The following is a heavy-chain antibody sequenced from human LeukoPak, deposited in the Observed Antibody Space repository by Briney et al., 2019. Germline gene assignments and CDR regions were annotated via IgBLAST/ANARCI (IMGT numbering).Heavy chain of an antibody. CDR3: AKDFSTVDYYYYGMDV. CDR2: NVISGSST. Sequence: GGSLRLSCAASGFTFSTYAMNWVRQAPGKGLEWVSTNVISGSSTYYADSVRGRFTISRDNSKNTLYLQVSSLTAEDTAVYYCAKDFSTVDYYYYGMDVWGQGTTVTVSS. J-gene: IGHJ6*02. CDR1: GFTFSTYA. D-gene: IGHD2/OR15-2a*01. V-gene: IGHV3-23*01.